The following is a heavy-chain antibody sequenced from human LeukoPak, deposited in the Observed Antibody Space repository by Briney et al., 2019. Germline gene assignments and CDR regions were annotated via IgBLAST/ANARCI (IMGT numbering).Heavy chain of an antibody. CDR2: IYHSGST. CDR3: ATMDYYDSSGCFDY. J-gene: IGHJ4*02. CDR1: GYSISSGYY. Sequence: SETLSLTCTVSGYSISSGYYWGWIRQPPGKGLVWIGSIYHSGSTYYNPSLKSRVTISVDTSKNQFSLKLSSVTAADTAVYYCATMDYYDSSGCFDYWGQGTLVTVSS. D-gene: IGHD3-22*01. V-gene: IGHV4-38-2*02.